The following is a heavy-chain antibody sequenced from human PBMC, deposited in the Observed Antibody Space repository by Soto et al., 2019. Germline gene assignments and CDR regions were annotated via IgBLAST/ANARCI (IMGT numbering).Heavy chain of an antibody. Sequence: ASVKVSCKASGYTFTSYAMHWVRQAPGQRLEWMGWINAGNGNTKYSQKFQGRVTITRDTSASTAYMELSSLRSEDTAVYYCARDLGWNYCYYHYGMDVWGQGTTVTVSS. D-gene: IGHD1-7*01. CDR1: GYTFTSYA. J-gene: IGHJ6*02. CDR2: INAGNGNT. CDR3: ARDLGWNYCYYHYGMDV. V-gene: IGHV1-3*01.